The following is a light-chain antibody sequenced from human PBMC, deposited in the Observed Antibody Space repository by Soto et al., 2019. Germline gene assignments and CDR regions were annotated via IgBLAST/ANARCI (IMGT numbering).Light chain of an antibody. Sequence: QSALTQPASVSGSPGQSITIFCTGTSSDVGGYNYVSWYQQRPGKPPKLMIYDVTNRPSGVSNRFSGFKSGSTASLTISGLQAEDEGDYYCSSYTNRNTVVFGGGTTLTVL. CDR3: SSYTNRNTVV. CDR1: SSDVGGYNY. J-gene: IGLJ3*02. V-gene: IGLV2-14*03. CDR2: DVT.